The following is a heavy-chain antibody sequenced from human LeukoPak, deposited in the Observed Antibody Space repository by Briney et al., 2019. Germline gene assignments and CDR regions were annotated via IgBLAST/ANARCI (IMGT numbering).Heavy chain of an antibody. J-gene: IGHJ5*02. Sequence: SETLSLTCAVYIDSFSNYHWNWIRQTPAKGMEWIGEVNESGGTNISPSFRSRVILSVDTSKNQFSLKLISVTVADTAIYYCARGQGATVPQVGKNWFDPWGQGTRVTVSS. CDR2: VNESGGT. CDR3: ARGQGATVPQVGKNWFDP. CDR1: IDSFSNYH. D-gene: IGHD1-26*01. V-gene: IGHV4-34*01.